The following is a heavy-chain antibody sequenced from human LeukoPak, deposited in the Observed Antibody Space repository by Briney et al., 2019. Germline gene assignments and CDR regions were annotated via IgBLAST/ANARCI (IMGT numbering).Heavy chain of an antibody. CDR2: ISTDGTNT. Sequence: GGSLRLSCAASGFTFSNYWMYWVRRAPGKGLLWVSRISTDGTNTNYADSVKGRFTISRDNAKNILYLEMNSLRAEDTAVYYCVREYSSSSGRAFDIWGQGTKVTVSS. D-gene: IGHD6-6*01. V-gene: IGHV3-74*01. J-gene: IGHJ3*02. CDR3: VREYSSSSGRAFDI. CDR1: GFTFSNYW.